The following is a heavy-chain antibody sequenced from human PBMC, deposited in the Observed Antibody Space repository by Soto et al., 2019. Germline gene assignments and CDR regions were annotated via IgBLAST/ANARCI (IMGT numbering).Heavy chain of an antibody. CDR2: ISGSGGST. D-gene: IGHD3-9*01. Sequence: EVQLLESGGGLVQPGGSLRLSCAASGFTFSSYAMSWVRQAPGKGLEWVSAISGSGGSTYYADSVKGRFTISRDNSKNTLYLQVNSLRAEDTAVYYCANGEDILTGYYSFDYWGQGTLVTVSS. V-gene: IGHV3-23*01. CDR1: GFTFSSYA. CDR3: ANGEDILTGYYSFDY. J-gene: IGHJ4*02.